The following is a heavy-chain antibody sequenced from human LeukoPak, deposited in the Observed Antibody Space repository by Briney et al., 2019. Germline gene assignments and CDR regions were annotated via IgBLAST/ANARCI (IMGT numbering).Heavy chain of an antibody. V-gene: IGHV3-21*01. CDR2: ISSSSNYI. Sequence: GGSLRLSCAASGFTFSSYSMNWVRQAPGKGLEWVSSISSSSNYIYYADSVKGRFTISRDNAKNSLYLQMNSLRAEDTAVYYCAREWELLDDAFDIWGQGTMVTVSS. CDR3: AREWELLDDAFDI. J-gene: IGHJ3*02. D-gene: IGHD1-26*01. CDR1: GFTFSSYS.